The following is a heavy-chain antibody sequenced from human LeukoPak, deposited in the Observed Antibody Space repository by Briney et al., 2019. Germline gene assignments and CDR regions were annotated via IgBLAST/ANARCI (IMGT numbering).Heavy chain of an antibody. CDR3: PKGYGSGSSLAHPGANYYMNV. V-gene: IGHV3-21*04. J-gene: IGHJ6*03. CDR1: GFTFSSYS. Sequence: PGGSLRLSCAASGFTFSSYSMDWVRQAPGKGLEWVSSISSSSSYIYYADSVKGRFTISRDNAKNTLYLQMNSLRAEDTSVYYCPKGYGSGSSLAHPGANYYMNVWGKGTTVTVSS. D-gene: IGHD3-10*01. CDR2: ISSSSSYI.